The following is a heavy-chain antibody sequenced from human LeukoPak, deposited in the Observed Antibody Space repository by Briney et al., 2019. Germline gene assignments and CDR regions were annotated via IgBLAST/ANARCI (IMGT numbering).Heavy chain of an antibody. V-gene: IGHV4-61*02. CDR2: IYTSGST. CDR1: GGSISSGSYY. J-gene: IGHJ5*02. Sequence: PSQTLSLTCTVSGGSISSGSYYWSWIRQPAGKGLEWIGRIYTSGSTNYNPSLKSRVTISVDTSKNQFSLKLSSVTAADTAVYYCARGRVSPDPWGQGTLVTVSS. CDR3: ARGRVSPDP.